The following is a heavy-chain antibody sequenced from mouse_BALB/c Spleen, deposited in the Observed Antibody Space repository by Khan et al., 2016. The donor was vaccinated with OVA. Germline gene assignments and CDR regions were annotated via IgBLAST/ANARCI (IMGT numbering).Heavy chain of an antibody. V-gene: IGHV3-2*02. CDR2: ISYSGST. J-gene: IGHJ4*01. Sequence: EVQLQQSGPGLVKPSQSLSLTCTVTGYSITSDYAWNWIRQFPGNKLEWMGYISYSGSTNYNPALKSRISITRDTSKNQFFLKLNSVTTEDTATYYCARDGSRYTYAMDYWGQGTSVTVSS. D-gene: IGHD2-3*01. CDR1: GYSITSDYA. CDR3: ARDGSRYTYAMDY.